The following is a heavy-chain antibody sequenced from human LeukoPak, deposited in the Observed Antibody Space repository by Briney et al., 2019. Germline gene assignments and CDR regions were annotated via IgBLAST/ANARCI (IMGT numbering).Heavy chain of an antibody. D-gene: IGHD3-3*01. Sequence: GGSLRLSCAASGFTFSNYNMNWVRQAPGKGLEWVSSISSSPPYIYYADSVKGRFTISRDNSKNTLYLQMNSLRAEDTAVYYCAKDKGHYDFWSGYPYYFDYWGQGTLVTVSS. CDR1: GFTFSNYN. V-gene: IGHV3-21*01. CDR3: AKDKGHYDFWSGYPYYFDY. CDR2: ISSSPPYI. J-gene: IGHJ4*02.